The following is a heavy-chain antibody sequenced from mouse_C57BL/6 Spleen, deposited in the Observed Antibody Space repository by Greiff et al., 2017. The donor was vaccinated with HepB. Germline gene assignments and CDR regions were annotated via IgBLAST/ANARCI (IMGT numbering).Heavy chain of an antibody. CDR2: IHPNSGST. CDR3: ASSHYGSRGWIAY. Sequence: QVQLQQPGAELVKPGASVKLSCKASGYTFTSYWMHWVKQRPGQGLEWIGMIHPNSGSTNYNEKFKSKATLTVDKSSSTAYMQLSSLTSEDSAVYYCASSHYGSRGWIAYWGQGTLVTVSA. CDR1: GYTFTSYW. D-gene: IGHD1-1*01. V-gene: IGHV1-64*01. J-gene: IGHJ3*01.